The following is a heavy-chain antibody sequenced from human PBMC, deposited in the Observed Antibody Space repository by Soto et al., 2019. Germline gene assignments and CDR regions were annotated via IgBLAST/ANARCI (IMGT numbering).Heavy chain of an antibody. J-gene: IGHJ4*02. Sequence: EVQLVESGGGLVQPGGSLRLSCAASGFNVSSNYMTWVRQAPGKGLEWVSVIYSGGSTYYADSVKGRFTISRDTSKNTLYLQMNSLRAEDTAVYHCAKQLLVPYDFDYWGQGTLVTVSS. V-gene: IGHV3-66*04. CDR3: AKQLLVPYDFDY. CDR2: IYSGGST. CDR1: GFNVSSNY. D-gene: IGHD2-15*01.